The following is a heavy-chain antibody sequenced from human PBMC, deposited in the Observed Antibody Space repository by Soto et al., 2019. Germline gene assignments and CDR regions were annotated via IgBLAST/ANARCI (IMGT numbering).Heavy chain of an antibody. CDR2: IIPIFGTA. V-gene: IGHV1-69*01. CDR3: AAPVGYCSGGSCYTTYYYGMEV. CDR1: GGTFSSYA. Sequence: QVQLVQSGAEVKKPGSSVKVSCKASGGTFSSYAISWVRQAPGQGLEWMGGIIPIFGTANYAQKFQGRVTITADESTIPAYMTMSRLRSEDTAVYYCAAPVGYCSGGSCYTTYYYGMEVWGQGTTVTVSS. D-gene: IGHD2-15*01. J-gene: IGHJ6*02.